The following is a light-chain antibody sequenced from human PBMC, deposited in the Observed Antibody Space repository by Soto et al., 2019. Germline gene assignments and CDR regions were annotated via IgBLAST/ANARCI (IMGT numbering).Light chain of an antibody. V-gene: IGKV3D-15*01. CDR1: QSVGNN. CDR3: EQYGYCSLT. CDR2: ATS. J-gene: IGKJ4*01. Sequence: IVVTQSPSTPPVSPGERATRSCRASQSVGNNFAWYQQKPGKAPMLLTFATSTRATGVPARFSGSGSGTECTLTITSLQSEDFSVYYCEQYGYCSLTFGGGAKVDI.